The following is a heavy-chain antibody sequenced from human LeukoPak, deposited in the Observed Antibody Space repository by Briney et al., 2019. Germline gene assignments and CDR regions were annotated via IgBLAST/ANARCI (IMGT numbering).Heavy chain of an antibody. Sequence: ASVKVSCKASGGTFSSYAISWVRQAPGQGLEWMGIINPSGGSTSYAQKFQGRVTMTRDTSTSTVYMELSSLRSEDTAVYYCARGRGAARLGRKYYFDYWGQGTLVTVSS. CDR2: INPSGGST. D-gene: IGHD6-6*01. V-gene: IGHV1-46*01. CDR1: GGTFSSYA. J-gene: IGHJ4*02. CDR3: ARGRGAARLGRKYYFDY.